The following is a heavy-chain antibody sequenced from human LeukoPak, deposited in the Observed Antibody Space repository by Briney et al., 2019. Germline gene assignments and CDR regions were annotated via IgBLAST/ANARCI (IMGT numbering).Heavy chain of an antibody. CDR3: ARATSGSYQFDY. D-gene: IGHD1-26*01. CDR1: GYTFTGYY. V-gene: IGHV1-2*06. Sequence: GASVKVSCKTSGYTFTGYYMHWVRQAPGQGLEWMGRINPNSGGTNYAQKFQGRVTMTMDTSISTAYMELSRLRSDDTAVYYCARATSGSYQFDYWGQGTLVTVSS. CDR2: INPNSGGT. J-gene: IGHJ4*02.